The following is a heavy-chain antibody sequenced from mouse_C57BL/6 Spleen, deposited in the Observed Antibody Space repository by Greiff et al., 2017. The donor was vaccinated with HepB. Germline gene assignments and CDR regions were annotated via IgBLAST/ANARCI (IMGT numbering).Heavy chain of an antibody. D-gene: IGHD1-1*01. CDR1: GYAFRSSW. CDR3: ARAHYGSSALFAY. CDR2: IYPGDGDT. V-gene: IGHV1-82*01. J-gene: IGHJ3*01. Sequence: QVQLQQSGPELVKPGASVKISCKASGYAFRSSWMNWVKQRPGKGLEWIGRIYPGDGDTNYNGKFKGKATLTADKSSSTAYMQLSSLTSEDSAVYFCARAHYGSSALFAYWGQGTLVTVSA.